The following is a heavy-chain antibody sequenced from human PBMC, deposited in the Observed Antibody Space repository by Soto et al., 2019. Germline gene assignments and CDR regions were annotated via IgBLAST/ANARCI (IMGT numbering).Heavy chain of an antibody. Sequence: QVQLVQSGAEEKKPGASVKVSCKASGYTFTGYAMHWVRQAPGQRLEWMGWINAGNGNTKYSQKFQGRVTITRDTSVSIAYMELSSLRSDDTAVSSCARAVVVPADFDYWGQGTLVTVSS. J-gene: IGHJ4*02. CDR3: ARAVVVPADFDY. D-gene: IGHD2-21*02. V-gene: IGHV1-3*05. CDR2: INAGNGNT. CDR1: GYTFTGYA.